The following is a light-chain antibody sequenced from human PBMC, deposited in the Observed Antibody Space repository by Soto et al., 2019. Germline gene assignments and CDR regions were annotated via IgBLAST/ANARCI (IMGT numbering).Light chain of an antibody. J-gene: IGKJ4*01. V-gene: IGKV3D-15*01. CDR2: DIS. Sequence: EIVMTQSPATLSVSPGERATLSCRASQSVSRNLAWYQQKPGQAPSLLIYDISARATGIPTRFSGSGSGTEFTLTISSLQSEDFAVYYCQQYNDWPLTLGGGTKVDIK. CDR3: QQYNDWPLT. CDR1: QSVSRN.